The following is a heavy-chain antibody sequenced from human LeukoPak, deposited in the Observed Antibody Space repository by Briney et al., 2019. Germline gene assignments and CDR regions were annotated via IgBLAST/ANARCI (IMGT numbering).Heavy chain of an antibody. CDR1: GFTLSSYW. CDR3: ARDVSDY. CDR2: IKTDGSER. Sequence: PGGSLRLSCAASGFTLSSYWMSWVRQAPGKGLEWVANIKTDGSERYYVDSVKGRFTVSRDNAKNSLYLQMNSLRAEDTAVYYCARDVSDYWGQGTLVTVSS. V-gene: IGHV3-7*01. J-gene: IGHJ4*02.